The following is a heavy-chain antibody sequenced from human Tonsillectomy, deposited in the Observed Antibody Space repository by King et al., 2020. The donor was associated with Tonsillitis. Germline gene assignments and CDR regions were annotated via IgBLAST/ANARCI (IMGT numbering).Heavy chain of an antibody. CDR2: LYYTGSA. V-gene: IGHV4-30-4*07. CDR3: AGTKGGAAYFDF. CDR1: GGSISSGNYS. Sequence: VQLQESGPGLVKPSQTLSLTCAVSGGSISSGNYSWSWIRQPPGKGLEWIGYLYYTGSAFYNPSLKSRLTLSVDTSKNQFSLKLNSVTAADTAIYYCAGTKGGAAYFDFWGQGTLVTVSS. J-gene: IGHJ4*02. D-gene: IGHD1-26*01.